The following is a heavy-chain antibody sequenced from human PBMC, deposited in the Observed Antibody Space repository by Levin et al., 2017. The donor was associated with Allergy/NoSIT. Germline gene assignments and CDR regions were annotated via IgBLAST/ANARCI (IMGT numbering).Heavy chain of an antibody. CDR2: IIPILGIA. V-gene: IGHV1-69*04. D-gene: IGHD2-2*01. CDR3: AREVVVVPAAKDYFDY. J-gene: IGHJ4*02. CDR1: GGTFSSYA. Sequence: GASVKVSCKASGGTFSSYAISWVRQAPGQGLEWMGRIIPILGIANYAQKFQGRVTITADKSTSTAYMELSSLRSEDTAVYYCAREVVVVPAAKDYFDYWGQGTLVTVSS.